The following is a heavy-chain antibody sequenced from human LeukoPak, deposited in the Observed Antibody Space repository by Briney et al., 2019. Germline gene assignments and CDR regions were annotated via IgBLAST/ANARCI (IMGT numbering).Heavy chain of an antibody. CDR1: GYTFTGYY. Sequence: ASVKVSCKASGYTFTGYYIHWVRQAPGQGLEWMGWISPNSGGTKYAQKFQGRVTMTRDTSISTAYMELSSLTSDDTALYYCATDGAVAGTAYPEYWGQGTLVTVSS. CDR2: ISPNSGGT. J-gene: IGHJ4*02. V-gene: IGHV1-2*02. D-gene: IGHD6-19*01. CDR3: ATDGAVAGTAYPEY.